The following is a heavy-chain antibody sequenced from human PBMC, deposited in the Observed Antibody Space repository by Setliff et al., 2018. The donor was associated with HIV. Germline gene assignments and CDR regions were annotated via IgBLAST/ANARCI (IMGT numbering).Heavy chain of an antibody. D-gene: IGHD3-9*01. CDR1: GGSVDSRDYY. V-gene: IGHV4-34*01. J-gene: IGHJ4*02. CDR2: INHSGGT. CDR3: ARGILTGYYMGGANFDY. Sequence: SETLSLTCAVSGGSVDSRDYYWGWIRQPPGKGLEWIGEINHSGGTNFNPSLKSRVTISIDTSKNQFSLNLSSLTAADTAVYYCARGILTGYYMGGANFDYWGQGTLVTVSS.